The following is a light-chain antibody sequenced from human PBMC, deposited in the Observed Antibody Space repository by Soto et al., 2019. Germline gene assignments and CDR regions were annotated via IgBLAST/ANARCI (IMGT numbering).Light chain of an antibody. Sequence: QPVLTQPASVSGSPGQSITISCTGTSSDVGSYDLVSWYQQRPGRAPRLMIFKVAKRPSGISTRFSGSKSGNTASLTISGLQAVDEADYFCCSYTSTNTLVFGGGTKLTVL. CDR2: KVA. J-gene: IGLJ2*01. V-gene: IGLV2-23*02. CDR3: CSYTSTNTLV. CDR1: SSDVGSYDL.